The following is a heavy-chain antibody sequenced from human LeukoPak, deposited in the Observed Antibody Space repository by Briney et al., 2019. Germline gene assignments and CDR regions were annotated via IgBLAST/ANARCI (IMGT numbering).Heavy chain of an antibody. CDR3: TTVGRITMIVVVSYYYYYMDV. V-gene: IGHV3-15*01. J-gene: IGHJ6*03. Sequence: GGSLRLSCAASGFTFSNAWMSWVRQAPGKGLEWVGRIKGKTDGGTTDYAAPVKGRFTISRDDSKNTLYLQMNSLKTEDTAVYYCTTVGRITMIVVVSYYYYYMDVWGKGTTVTVSS. D-gene: IGHD3-22*01. CDR2: IKGKTDGGTT. CDR1: GFTFSNAW.